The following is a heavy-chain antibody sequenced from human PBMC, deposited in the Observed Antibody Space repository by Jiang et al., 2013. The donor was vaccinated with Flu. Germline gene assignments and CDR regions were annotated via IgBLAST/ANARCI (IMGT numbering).Heavy chain of an antibody. Sequence: LALIDWDDDKSYNTSLKTRLTVSKDTSKNRVVLTMTNMDPVDTATYYCARMTTGCRNFDYWGQGTLVTVSS. J-gene: IGHJ4*02. V-gene: IGHV2-70*01. CDR3: ARMTTGCRNFDY. CDR2: IDWDDDK. D-gene: IGHD1-14*01.